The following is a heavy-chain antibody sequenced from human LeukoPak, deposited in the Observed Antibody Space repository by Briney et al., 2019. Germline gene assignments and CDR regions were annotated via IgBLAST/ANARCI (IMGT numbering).Heavy chain of an antibody. CDR3: ARARREYYYYYYMDV. CDR1: GYTFTSYD. CDR2: MNPNSGNT. Sequence: ASVKVSCKASGYTFTSYDINWVRQAPGQGLEWMGWMNPNSGNTGYAQKFQGRVTMTRNTSISTAYMELSSLRSEDTAVYYCARARREYYYYYYMDVWGKGTTVTVSS. D-gene: IGHD6-6*01. V-gene: IGHV1-8*01. J-gene: IGHJ6*03.